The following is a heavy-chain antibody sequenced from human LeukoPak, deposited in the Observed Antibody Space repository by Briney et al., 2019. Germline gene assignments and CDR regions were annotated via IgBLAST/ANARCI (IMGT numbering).Heavy chain of an antibody. V-gene: IGHV4-34*01. J-gene: IGHJ4*02. D-gene: IGHD6-13*01. CDR3: ARYNKSSWYFFDY. Sequence: PSETLSLTCAVYGGSFSGYYWSWIRQPPGKGLEWIGEINHSGSTNYNPSLKSRVTISVDTSKNQFSLKLSSVTAADTAVHYCARYNKSSWYFFDYWGQGTLVTVSS. CDR1: GGSFSGYY. CDR2: INHSGST.